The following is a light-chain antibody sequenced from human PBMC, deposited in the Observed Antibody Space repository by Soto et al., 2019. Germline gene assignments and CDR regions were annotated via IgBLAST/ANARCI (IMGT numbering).Light chain of an antibody. V-gene: IGKV3-20*01. J-gene: IGKJ3*01. CDR1: QSVSSSY. Sequence: VVTPSPGTPSLSPGERATLSCRASQSVSSSYLAWFQQKHGQAPRLLIYGASSRATGIPDRYSGSGSGKDCTFTISRWEHEDIAVYYCQQDGSSPLFTFGPGTKVDIK. CDR2: GAS. CDR3: QQDGSSPLFT.